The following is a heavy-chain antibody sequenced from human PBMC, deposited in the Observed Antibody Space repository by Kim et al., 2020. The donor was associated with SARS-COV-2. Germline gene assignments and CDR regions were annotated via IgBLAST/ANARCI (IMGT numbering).Heavy chain of an antibody. CDR1: GYTFTSYY. V-gene: IGHV1-46*01. J-gene: IGHJ5*02. D-gene: IGHD6-6*01. CDR2: INPSGGST. Sequence: ASVKVSCKASGYTFTSYYMHWVRQAPGQGLEWMGIINPSGGSTSYAQKFQGRVTMTRDTSTSTVYMELSSLRSEDTAVYYCAREYPEYSSSSSTSVWFDPWGQGTLVTVSS. CDR3: AREYPEYSSSSSTSVWFDP.